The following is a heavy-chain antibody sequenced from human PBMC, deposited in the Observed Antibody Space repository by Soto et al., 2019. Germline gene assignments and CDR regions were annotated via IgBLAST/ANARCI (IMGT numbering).Heavy chain of an antibody. CDR3: ARAGAATLSDY. CDR2: IYYSGST. Sequence: SETLSLTCTVSGGSISSSSYYWGWIRQPPGKGLEWIGSIYYSGSTYYNPSLKSRVTISVDTSKNQFSLKLSSVTAADTAVYYCARAGAATLSDYWGQGTLVTVSS. D-gene: IGHD2-15*01. J-gene: IGHJ4*02. CDR1: GGSISSSSYY. V-gene: IGHV4-39*07.